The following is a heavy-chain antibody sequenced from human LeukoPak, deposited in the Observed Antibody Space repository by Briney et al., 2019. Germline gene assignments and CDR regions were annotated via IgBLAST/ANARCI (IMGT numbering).Heavy chain of an antibody. Sequence: SETLSLTCTVSGYSISSGYYWSWIRQPPGKGLEWIGEISHSGSSNSNPSLKSRVTMSADMSKNQFSLKLSSVTAADTAVYFCARLAYYLDSSGYYLYYFDNWGQGTPVTVSS. D-gene: IGHD3-22*01. J-gene: IGHJ4*02. V-gene: IGHV4-38-2*02. CDR2: ISHSGSS. CDR1: GYSISSGYY. CDR3: ARLAYYLDSSGYYLYYFDN.